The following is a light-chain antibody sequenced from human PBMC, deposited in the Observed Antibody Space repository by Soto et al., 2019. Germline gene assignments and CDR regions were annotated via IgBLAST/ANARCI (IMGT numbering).Light chain of an antibody. CDR1: QGISNY. J-gene: IGKJ4*01. Sequence: DIQMTQSPSSLSASVGDRVTITCRASQGISNYLAWYQQKPGKVPKLLIYAASTLQSGVPSRFSGSGSGTDFTLTISGLQPEDVATDFGQKYNIVPLTFSGGTKVEIK. CDR3: QKYNIVPLT. CDR2: AAS. V-gene: IGKV1-27*01.